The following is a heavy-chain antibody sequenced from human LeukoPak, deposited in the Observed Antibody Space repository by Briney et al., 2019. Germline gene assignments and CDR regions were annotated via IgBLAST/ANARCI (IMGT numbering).Heavy chain of an antibody. CDR3: ARVSGTDSSGYVDWFDP. J-gene: IGHJ5*02. V-gene: IGHV3-74*01. CDR2: INSDGSST. Sequence: GGSLILSCAASRFTFTNYWMPWVRHAPGEGLVWVSRINSDGSSTTYADSVKGRFTISRDNAKNTLYLQMNSLRADDTAVYYCARVSGTDSSGYVDWFDPWGQGTLVTVSS. D-gene: IGHD3-22*01. CDR1: RFTFTNYW.